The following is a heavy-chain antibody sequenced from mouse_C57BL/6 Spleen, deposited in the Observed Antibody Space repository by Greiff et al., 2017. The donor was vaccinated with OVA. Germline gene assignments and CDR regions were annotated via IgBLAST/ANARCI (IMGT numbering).Heavy chain of an antibody. CDR3: ARDYSNYEVMDY. CDR1: GYTFPSYG. CDR2: IYPRSGNT. Sequence: QVQLKESGAELARPGASVKLSCKASGYTFPSYGISWVKQRTGQGLEWIGEIYPRSGNTYYNEKFKGKATLTADKSSSTAYMELRSLTSEDSAVYFCARDYSNYEVMDYWGQGTSVTVSS. D-gene: IGHD2-5*01. V-gene: IGHV1-81*01. J-gene: IGHJ4*01.